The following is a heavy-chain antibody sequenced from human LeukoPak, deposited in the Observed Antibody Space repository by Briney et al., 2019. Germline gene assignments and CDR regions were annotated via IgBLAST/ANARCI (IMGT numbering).Heavy chain of an antibody. CDR2: INPNSGGT. V-gene: IGHV1-2*04. J-gene: IGHJ5*02. Sequence: GASVKVSCKASGYTFTGYYMHWVRQAPGQGLEWMGWINPNSGGTNYAQKFQGWVTMTRDTSISTAYMELSRLRSDDTAVYYCARGHAPSGYSYGVRGDWFDPWGQGTLVTVSS. CDR1: GYTFTGYY. CDR3: ARGHAPSGYSYGVRGDWFDP. D-gene: IGHD5-18*01.